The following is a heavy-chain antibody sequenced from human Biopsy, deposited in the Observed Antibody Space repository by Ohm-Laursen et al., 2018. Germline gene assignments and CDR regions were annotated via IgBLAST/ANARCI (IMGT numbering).Heavy chain of an antibody. CDR1: SYTFADYN. D-gene: IGHD2-8*01. J-gene: IGHJ4*02. Sequence: EPSVTVSCKASSYTFADYNIHWMRQAPGQGLEWLGYINCKTGATNYAQKFQGTVPMTRDTSISTAYLALGSLRSADTAIYYCARDPLNGHKHFDYWGQGSLVTVSS. CDR2: INCKTGAT. CDR3: ARDPLNGHKHFDY. V-gene: IGHV1-2*02.